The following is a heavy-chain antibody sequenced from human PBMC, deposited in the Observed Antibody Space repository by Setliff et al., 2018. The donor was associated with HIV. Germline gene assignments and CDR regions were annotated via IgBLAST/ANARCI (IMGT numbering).Heavy chain of an antibody. CDR2: INQDGSDK. CDR1: GFIFSTNW. Sequence: GESLKISCAGSGFIFSTNWMSWVRQAPGKGPEWVANINQDGSDKYYVPSVKGRFTISRDNAKNSLYLQMNSLRAEDAAIYYCAIGKVRDGYNGVIDYWGQGTLVTVSS. D-gene: IGHD5-18*01. CDR3: AIGKVRDGYNGVIDY. V-gene: IGHV3-7*03. J-gene: IGHJ4*02.